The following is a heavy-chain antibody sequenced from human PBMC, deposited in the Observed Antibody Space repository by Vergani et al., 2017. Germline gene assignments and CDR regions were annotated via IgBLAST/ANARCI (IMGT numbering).Heavy chain of an antibody. Sequence: VQLVESGGGLVQPGGSLRLSCAASGFTFSSYSMNWVRQAPGKGLEWVAVISYDGSNKYYADSVKGRFTISRDHSKNTLYLQMNSLRAEDTAVYYCAKDLTYGTRSYPDYWGQGTLVTVSS. CDR1: GFTFSSYS. V-gene: IGHV3-30*18. CDR2: ISYDGSNK. J-gene: IGHJ4*02. D-gene: IGHD4-23*01. CDR3: AKDLTYGTRSYPDY.